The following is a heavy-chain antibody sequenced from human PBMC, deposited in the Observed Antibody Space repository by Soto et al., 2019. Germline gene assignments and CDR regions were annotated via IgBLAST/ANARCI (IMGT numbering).Heavy chain of an antibody. CDR2: VTPTGDYT. V-gene: IGHV1-46*01. CDR1: GYTFTSYY. CDR3: TRRPPSSGHPGLYAFDI. J-gene: IGHJ3*02. Sequence: GASVKVSCKASGYTFTSYYMHWVRQAPGQGLEWFGIVTPTGDYTAYAQKFQGRVTMTRDTSATTVYMELSSLTSEDTAVYYCTRRPPSSGHPGLYAFDIWGQGTMVTVS. D-gene: IGHD3-22*01.